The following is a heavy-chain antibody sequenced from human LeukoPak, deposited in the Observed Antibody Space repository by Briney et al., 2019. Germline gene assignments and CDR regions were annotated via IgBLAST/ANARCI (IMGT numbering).Heavy chain of an antibody. V-gene: IGHV3-66*01. J-gene: IGHJ4*02. CDR3: AKAPTWILPDVDY. D-gene: IGHD5-18*01. CDR2: IYTGGNT. CDR1: GFTVSSNY. Sequence: GGSLRLSCAASGFTVSSNYMNWVRQAPGKGLEWVSFIYTGGNTYYAASVKGRLIISRGSSENSLFLQMNSLRAEDTAEYYCAKAPTWILPDVDYWGQGTLVTVSS.